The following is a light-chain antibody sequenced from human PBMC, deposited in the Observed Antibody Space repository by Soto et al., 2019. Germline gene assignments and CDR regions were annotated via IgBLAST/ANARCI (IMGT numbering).Light chain of an antibody. V-gene: IGLV1-47*01. CDR2: RNN. J-gene: IGLJ2*01. Sequence: QAVVTQPPSASGTPGQRVSISCSGSRSNIRSNYVYWYQQFPGTAPKLLIYRNNQRPSGVPDRFSGSKSGTSASLAISGLLSEDEADYYCAAWDDSLSGHVVFGGGTKLTVL. CDR1: RSNIRSNY. CDR3: AAWDDSLSGHVV.